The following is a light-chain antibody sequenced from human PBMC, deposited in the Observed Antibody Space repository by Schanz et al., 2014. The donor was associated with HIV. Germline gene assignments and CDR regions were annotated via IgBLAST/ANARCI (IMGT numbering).Light chain of an antibody. CDR2: DNN. CDR1: SSNVGNNY. CDR3: GAWDGGLSALV. J-gene: IGLJ2*01. V-gene: IGLV1-51*01. Sequence: QSVLTQPPSVSAAPGQKVTISCSGSSSNVGNNYVSWYQQLPGTAPKLLIFDNNKRPSGVSDRFSGSKSGTSATLGITGLQTGDEADYYCGAWDGGLSALVFGGGTKSPS.